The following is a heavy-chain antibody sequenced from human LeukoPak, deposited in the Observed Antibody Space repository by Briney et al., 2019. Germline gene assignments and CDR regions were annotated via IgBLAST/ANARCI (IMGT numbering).Heavy chain of an antibody. CDR1: GFTFSSYA. Sequence: GGSLRLSCAASGFTFSSYAMSWVRQAPGKGLEWVSAISGSGGSTYYADSVKGRFTISRDNSKNTLYLQMNSLRAEDTAVYYCAKDREKYYDFWSGYYPGVYWGRGTLVTVSS. V-gene: IGHV3-23*01. CDR3: AKDREKYYDFWSGYYPGVY. J-gene: IGHJ4*02. D-gene: IGHD3-3*01. CDR2: ISGSGGST.